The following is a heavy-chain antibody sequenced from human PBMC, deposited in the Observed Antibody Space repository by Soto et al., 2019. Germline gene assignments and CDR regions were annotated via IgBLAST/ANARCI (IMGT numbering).Heavy chain of an antibody. J-gene: IGHJ6*03. CDR2: IDHSGST. CDR3: ARGFPVYSYYYYLDV. CDR1: GGSLIGYS. V-gene: IGHV4-34*01. Sequence: SETLSLTCAVYGGSLIGYSWHWVRQPPGKELKWIGEIDHSGSTKYNPSHKNRVTFSVDTSKNQFSLNLTSVIASYTALYYCARGFPVYSYYYYLDVWAKGTTVTVSS. D-gene: IGHD4-17*01.